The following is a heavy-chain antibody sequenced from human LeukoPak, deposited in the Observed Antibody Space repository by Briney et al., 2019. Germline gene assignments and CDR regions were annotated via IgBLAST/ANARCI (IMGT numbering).Heavy chain of an antibody. CDR2: IYTSGST. J-gene: IGHJ4*02. D-gene: IGHD1-26*01. CDR3: ARVTERGFDY. V-gene: IGHV4-61*02. CDR1: GDSISSGDYY. Sequence: SETLSLTCTVSGDSISSGDYYWSWIRQPAGKGLEWIGRIYTSGSTNYNPSLKSRVTMSVDTSKNQFSLKLSSVTAADTAVYYCARVTERGFDYWGQGTLVTVSS.